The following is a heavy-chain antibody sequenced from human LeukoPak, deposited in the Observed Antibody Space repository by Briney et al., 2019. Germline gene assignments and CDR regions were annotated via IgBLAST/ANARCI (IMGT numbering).Heavy chain of an antibody. CDR3: ARVVSSGRYYYYYGMDV. V-gene: IGHV1-2*06. D-gene: IGHD3-22*01. CDR2: INPNSGGT. Sequence: ASVKVSCRASGYTFTDYYVHWVRQAPGQGLEWMGRINPNSGGTNYAQKFQGRVTMTRDTSISTAYMELSRLRSDDTAVYYCARVVSSGRYYYYYGMDVWGQGTTVTVSS. J-gene: IGHJ6*02. CDR1: GYTFTDYY.